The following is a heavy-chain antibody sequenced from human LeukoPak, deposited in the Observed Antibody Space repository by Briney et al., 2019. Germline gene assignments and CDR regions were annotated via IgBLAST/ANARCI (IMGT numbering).Heavy chain of an antibody. CDR2: IDYSGSS. Sequence: SETLSLTCSVSGGSISSCSWTWIRQPPGKGLEWIGFIDYSGSSNYNPSLKSRVTISADPSTNPFSLNLTSVTAADTAVYFCARDHPVADWAPDIWGRGTMVTVSS. CDR3: ARDHPVADWAPDI. V-gene: IGHV4-59*13. CDR1: GGSISSCS. J-gene: IGHJ3*02. D-gene: IGHD3-9*01.